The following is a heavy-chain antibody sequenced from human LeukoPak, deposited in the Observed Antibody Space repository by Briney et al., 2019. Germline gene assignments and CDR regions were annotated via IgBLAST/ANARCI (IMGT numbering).Heavy chain of an antibody. Sequence: GGSLRLSCAASGFTFSSYWMSWVRQAPGKGLEWVSAISGSGGSTYYADSVKGRFTISRDNSKNTLYLQMNSLRAEDTAVYYCARKRYYYGSGSYSDQKNYGMDVWGQGTTVTVSS. CDR1: GFTFSSYW. J-gene: IGHJ6*02. V-gene: IGHV3-23*01. D-gene: IGHD3-10*01. CDR3: ARKRYYYGSGSYSDQKNYGMDV. CDR2: ISGSGGST.